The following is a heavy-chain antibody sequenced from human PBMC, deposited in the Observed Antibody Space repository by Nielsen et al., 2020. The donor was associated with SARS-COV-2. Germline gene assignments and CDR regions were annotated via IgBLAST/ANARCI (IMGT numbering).Heavy chain of an antibody. CDR3: ARGGPPIYGAVGYFDY. Sequence: GGSLRLSCAASGFTFSSLWMSWVRQVPGKGLEWVADIKPDGSEKFYVDSVKGRFTISRDNAKNSLYLQMNSLTDEDTAVYYCARGGPPIYGAVGYFDYWGQGTLVTVSS. D-gene: IGHD3-3*01. CDR1: GFTFSSLW. V-gene: IGHV3-7*01. J-gene: IGHJ4*02. CDR2: IKPDGSEK.